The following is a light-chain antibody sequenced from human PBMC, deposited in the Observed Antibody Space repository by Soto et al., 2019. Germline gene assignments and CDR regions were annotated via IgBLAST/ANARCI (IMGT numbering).Light chain of an antibody. V-gene: IGKV1-39*01. J-gene: IGKJ1*01. CDR1: QTIRSW. CDR3: QQSYSTPQP. Sequence: DIPSTQSPCTVSGSVGDRVTIHCRASQTIRSWLAWYQQKPGKAPKLLIYAASSLQSGVPSRFSGSGSGTDFTLTICRLQPEDFATYYCQQSYSTPQPFGHGTKVDI. CDR2: AAS.